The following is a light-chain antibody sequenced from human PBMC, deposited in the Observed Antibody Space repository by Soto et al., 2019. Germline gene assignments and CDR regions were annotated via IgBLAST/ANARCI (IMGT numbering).Light chain of an antibody. CDR2: DAS. Sequence: DIQMTQSPSSLSASVGDRVTITCRASQSISSYLNWYQQKPGKAPNLLIYDASSLQSGVPSRFSGSGSGTDFTLTISSLQPEDFATYYCQQSYSALWTFGQGTKVEIK. J-gene: IGKJ1*01. V-gene: IGKV1-39*01. CDR3: QQSYSALWT. CDR1: QSISSY.